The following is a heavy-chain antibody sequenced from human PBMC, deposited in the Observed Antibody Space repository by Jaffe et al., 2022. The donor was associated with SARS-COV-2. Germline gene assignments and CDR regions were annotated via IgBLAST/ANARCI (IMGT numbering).Heavy chain of an antibody. D-gene: IGHD2-2*01. Sequence: QVQLVQSGAEVKKPGASVKVSCKASGYTFTGYYMHWVRQAPGQGLEWMGWINPNSGGTNYAQKFQGRVTMTRDTSISTAYMELSRLRSDDTAVYYCARDRIVVVPAAGHYYGMDVWGQGTTVTVSS. J-gene: IGHJ6*02. CDR3: ARDRIVVVPAAGHYYGMDV. CDR2: INPNSGGT. CDR1: GYTFTGYY. V-gene: IGHV1-2*02.